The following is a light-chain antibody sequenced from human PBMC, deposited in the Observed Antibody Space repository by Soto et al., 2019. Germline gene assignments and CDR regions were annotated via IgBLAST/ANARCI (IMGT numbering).Light chain of an antibody. J-gene: IGKJ5*01. CDR3: QQSYSTPT. CDR1: QYISTS. CDR2: DTS. Sequence: DIQMTQSPSSLSASVGDRVTITCRASQYISTSLNWYQQKPGNAPNLLNYDTSRLQSGVPSWFSGSGSETDFTLTITSLQHEDFGTYCCQQSYSTPTFGQGTRVDIK. V-gene: IGKV1-39*01.